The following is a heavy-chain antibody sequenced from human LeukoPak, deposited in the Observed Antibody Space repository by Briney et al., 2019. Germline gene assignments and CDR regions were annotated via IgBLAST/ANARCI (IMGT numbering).Heavy chain of an antibody. CDR3: ARAKGVGAVLDY. CDR1: GGSISSSSYY. Sequence: PSETLSLTCTVSGGSISSSSYYWGWIRQPPGKGLEWIGSIYYSGSTYYNPSLKSRVTISVDTSKNQFSLKLSSVTAADTAAYYCARAKGVGAVLDYWGQGTLVTVSS. D-gene: IGHD1-26*01. CDR2: IYYSGST. J-gene: IGHJ4*02. V-gene: IGHV4-39*07.